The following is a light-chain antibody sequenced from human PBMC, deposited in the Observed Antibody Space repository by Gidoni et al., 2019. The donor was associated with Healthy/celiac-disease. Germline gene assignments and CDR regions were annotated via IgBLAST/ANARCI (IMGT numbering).Light chain of an antibody. V-gene: IGKV6-21*01. CDR2: YAS. Sequence: EIVLTQSPDFQSVTPKEKVTITCRASQSIRSSLHWYQQKPDQSPKLRIKYASQSFSGVPSRFSGSGSGTDCTLTINSREAEDAATYCCHQSSSLPWTFXQXTKVEIK. CDR3: HQSSSLPWT. J-gene: IGKJ1*01. CDR1: QSIRSS.